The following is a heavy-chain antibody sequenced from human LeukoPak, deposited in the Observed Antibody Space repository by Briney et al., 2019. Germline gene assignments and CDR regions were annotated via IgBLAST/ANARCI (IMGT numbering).Heavy chain of an antibody. V-gene: IGHV1-2*02. J-gene: IGHJ4*02. Sequence: ASVKVSCKASGYTFTGYYMHWVRQAPGQGPEWMGWINPNSGGTNYAQKFQGRVTMTRDTSISTAYMELSRLRSDDTAVYYCARVLGATREYYFDYWGQGTLVTVSS. CDR2: INPNSGGT. CDR1: GYTFTGYY. D-gene: IGHD1-26*01. CDR3: ARVLGATREYYFDY.